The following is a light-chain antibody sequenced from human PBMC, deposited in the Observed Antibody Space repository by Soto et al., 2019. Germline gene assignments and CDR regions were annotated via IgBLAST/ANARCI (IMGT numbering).Light chain of an antibody. CDR2: GAS. Sequence: EIVMTQSPATLPVSPVERATLSCRASQSISSSYLAWYQQRPGQAPRLLIYGASSRATGIPDRFSGSGSGTEFTLTISRLEPEDFAVYYCQQYGSSSWTFGQGTKVDI. CDR3: QQYGSSSWT. J-gene: IGKJ1*01. V-gene: IGKV3-20*01. CDR1: QSISSSY.